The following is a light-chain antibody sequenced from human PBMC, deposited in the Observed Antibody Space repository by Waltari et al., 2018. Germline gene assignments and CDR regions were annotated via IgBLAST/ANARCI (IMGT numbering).Light chain of an antibody. CDR3: QTGGHGTWV. J-gene: IGLJ3*02. V-gene: IGLV4-69*01. CDR1: SGSSSNV. CDR2: VNSDGSH. Sequence: LVLTQSPSASPSLGASVKLTCSLSSGSSSNVIAWLQQQPGKGPRYLMKVNSDGSHRKGDDIPDRFSASNSGTEYYLTISSLQSEDEADYYCQTGGHGTWVFGGGTKLTVL.